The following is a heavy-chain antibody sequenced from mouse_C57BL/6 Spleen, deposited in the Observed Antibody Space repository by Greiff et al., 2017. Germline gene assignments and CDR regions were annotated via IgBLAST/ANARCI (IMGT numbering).Heavy chain of an antibody. CDR2: IHPSDSET. CDR3: AIDYDYDWFAY. Sequence: VQLQQPGAELVKPGASVKVSCKASGYTFTSYWMHWVKQRPGQGLEWIGRIHPSDSETNYNQKFKGKATLTVDKSSSTAYMQLSSLTSEDSAVYYCAIDYDYDWFAYWGQGTLVTVSA. D-gene: IGHD2-4*01. J-gene: IGHJ3*01. CDR1: GYTFTSYW. V-gene: IGHV1-74*01.